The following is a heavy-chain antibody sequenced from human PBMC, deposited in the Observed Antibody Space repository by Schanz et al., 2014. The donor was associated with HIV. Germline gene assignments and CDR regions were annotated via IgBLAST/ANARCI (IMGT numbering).Heavy chain of an antibody. CDR3: ARGYWKYVNY. J-gene: IGHJ4*02. CDR1: GLTFSSYG. V-gene: IGHV3-30*03. CDR2: ISYDGINK. D-gene: IGHD1-7*01. Sequence: QVQLVESGGGVVQPGRSLRLSCAGSGLTFSSYGMHWVRQAPGKGLEWVAVISYDGINKNYADSVRGRFTISRDNSKNTLYLQMDRLSDDDTSVYYCARGYWKYVNYWGQGTRVTVS.